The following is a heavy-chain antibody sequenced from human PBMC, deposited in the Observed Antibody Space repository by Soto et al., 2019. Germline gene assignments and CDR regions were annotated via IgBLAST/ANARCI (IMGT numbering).Heavy chain of an antibody. D-gene: IGHD3-22*01. V-gene: IGHV3-33*06. CDR2: IWYDGSNK. Sequence: GGSLRLSCAASGFTFSSYGMHWVRQAPGKGLEWVAVIWYDGSNKYYADSVKGRFTISRDNSKNTLYLQMNSLRAEDTAVYYCAKKYSSASGCFDNWGQGTLVTVSS. CDR1: GFTFSSYG. J-gene: IGHJ4*02. CDR3: AKKYSSASGCFDN.